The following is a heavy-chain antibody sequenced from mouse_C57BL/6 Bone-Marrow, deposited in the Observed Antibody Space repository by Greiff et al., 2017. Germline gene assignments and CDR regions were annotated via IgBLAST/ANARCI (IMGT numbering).Heavy chain of an antibody. CDR2: INPSNGGT. Sequence: QVHVKQPGTELVKPGASVKLSCKASGYTFTSYWMHWVKQRPGQGLEWIGNINPSNGGTNYNEKFKSKAKLTVDKSSSTAYMQLSSLTSEDSAVYYCARAETPAWLAYWGQGTLVTVSA. V-gene: IGHV1-53*01. CDR1: GYTFTSYW. CDR3: ARAETPAWLAY. J-gene: IGHJ3*01.